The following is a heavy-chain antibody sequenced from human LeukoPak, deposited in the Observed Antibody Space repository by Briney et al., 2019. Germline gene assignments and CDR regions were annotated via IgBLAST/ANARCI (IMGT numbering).Heavy chain of an antibody. CDR1: GSTFSSYS. D-gene: IGHD3-10*01. V-gene: IGHV3-21*01. CDR2: ISSSSSYI. CDR3: ARQHQDRHYYGSGRGHGMDV. J-gene: IGHJ6*02. Sequence: PGGSLRLSCAASGSTFSSYSMNWVRQAPGKGLEWVSSISSSSSYIYYADSVKGRFTISRDNAKNSLYLQMSSLRAEDTAVYYCARQHQDRHYYGSGRGHGMDVWGQGTTVTVSS.